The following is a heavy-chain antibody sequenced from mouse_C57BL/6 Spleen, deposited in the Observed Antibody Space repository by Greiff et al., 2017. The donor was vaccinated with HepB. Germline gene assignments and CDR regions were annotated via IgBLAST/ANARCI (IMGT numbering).Heavy chain of an antibody. Sequence: EVKVEESGGGLVQPGGSLSLSCAASGFTFTDYYMSWVRQPPGKALEWLGFIRNKANGYTTEYSASVKGRFTISRDNSQSILYLQMNALRAEDSATYYCARSNWVHFDYWGQGTTLTVSS. V-gene: IGHV7-3*01. CDR1: GFTFTDYY. CDR3: ARSNWVHFDY. CDR2: IRNKANGYTT. J-gene: IGHJ2*01. D-gene: IGHD4-1*01.